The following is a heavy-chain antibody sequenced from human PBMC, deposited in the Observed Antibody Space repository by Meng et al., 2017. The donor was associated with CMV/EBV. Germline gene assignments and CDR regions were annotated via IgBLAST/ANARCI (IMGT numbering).Heavy chain of an antibody. J-gene: IGHJ6*02. V-gene: IGHV3-21*01. Sequence: GESLKISCAASGFTFSSYSMNWVRQAPGKGLEWVSSISSSSSYIYYADSVKGRFTISRDNAKNSLYLQMNSLRAEDTAVYYCARDPPSAWDIVVVVAAPTYGMDVWGQGTTVTVSS. CDR3: ARDPPSAWDIVVVVAAPTYGMDV. D-gene: IGHD2-15*01. CDR1: GFTFSSYS. CDR2: ISSSSSYI.